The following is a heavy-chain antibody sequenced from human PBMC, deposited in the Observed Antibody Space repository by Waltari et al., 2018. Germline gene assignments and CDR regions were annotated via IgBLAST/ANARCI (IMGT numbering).Heavy chain of an antibody. J-gene: IGHJ4*02. CDR1: GFTFENFW. CDR3: ALDLGGYAGS. V-gene: IGHV3-74*01. D-gene: IGHD2-2*01. CDR2: SDNYGRIT. Sequence: EVQLVESGGGLVQPGGSLRLSCAASGFTFENFWMHWVRQGPGKGLVWVSRSDNYGRITTYADSVEGRFTISRDNAKNTLYLQMNSLTVADTALYYCALDLGGYAGSWGQGTMVTVSS.